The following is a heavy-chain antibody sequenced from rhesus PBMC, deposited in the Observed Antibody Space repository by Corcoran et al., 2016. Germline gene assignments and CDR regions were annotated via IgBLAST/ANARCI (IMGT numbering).Heavy chain of an antibody. J-gene: IGHJ4*01. CDR3: ERGSGSGWAGFDY. Sequence: QVTLKESGPALVKPTQTLTLTCTFSGFSLTTSGVGVGWIRQPPRKALEWLSLIYWDDGKRYSTSRKSRLTISKNTTKNQVVLTMTNMDHMDTATDYCERGSGSGWAGFDYWGQGVLVTVSS. D-gene: IGHD6-31*01. CDR1: GFSLTTSGVG. CDR2: IYWDDGK. V-gene: IGHV2-152*01.